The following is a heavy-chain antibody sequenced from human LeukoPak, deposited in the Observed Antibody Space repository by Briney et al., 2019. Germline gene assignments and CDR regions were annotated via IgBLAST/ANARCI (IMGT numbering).Heavy chain of an antibody. D-gene: IGHD3-22*01. V-gene: IGHV3-30-3*01. CDR1: GFTFSSYA. J-gene: IGHJ4*02. Sequence: GGSLRLSCAASGFTFSSYAMHWVRQAPGKGLEWEAVISYDGSNKYYADSVKGRFTISRDNSKNTLYLQMNSLRAEDTAVYYCARGYYDSSGYPLSDYWGQGTLVTVSS. CDR2: ISYDGSNK. CDR3: ARGYYDSSGYPLSDY.